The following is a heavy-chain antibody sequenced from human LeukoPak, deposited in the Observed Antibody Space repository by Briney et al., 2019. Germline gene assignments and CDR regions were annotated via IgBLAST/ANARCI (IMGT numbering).Heavy chain of an antibody. CDR2: INSDGSST. V-gene: IGHV3-74*01. CDR1: GFTFSSYW. D-gene: IGHD3-10*01. CDR3: ARDHRGFYYYYYMDV. J-gene: IGHJ6*03. Sequence: PGGSLRLSCAASGFTFSSYWMHWVRQAPGKGLVWVSRINSDGSSTSYADSVKGRFTISRDNAKNTLYLQMNSLRAEDTAVYYCARDHRGFYYYYYMDVWGKGTTVTVSS.